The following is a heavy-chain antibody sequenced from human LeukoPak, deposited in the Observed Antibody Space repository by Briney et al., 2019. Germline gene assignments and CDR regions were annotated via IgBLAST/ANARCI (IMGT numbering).Heavy chain of an antibody. CDR3: ARDLGSSTPSGI. J-gene: IGHJ6*04. V-gene: IGHV4-34*01. CDR1: GGSFSGYY. CDR2: INHSGST. Sequence: SETLSLTCAVYGGSFSGYYWSWIRQPPGKGLEWIGEINHSGSTNYNPFLKSRVTMSVDTSKNQFSLKLSSVTAADTAVYYCARDLGSSTPSGIWGKGTTVTVSS. D-gene: IGHD3-16*01.